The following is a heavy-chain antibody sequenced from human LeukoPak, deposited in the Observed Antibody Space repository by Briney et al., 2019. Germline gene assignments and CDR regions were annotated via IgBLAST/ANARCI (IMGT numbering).Heavy chain of an antibody. V-gene: IGHV1-8*01. CDR1: GYIFTSYD. Sequence: ASVKVSCKASGYIFTSYDINWVRQATGQGLEWMGWMNPNSGDTGYAQTFLGRVTLTRDTSISTAYMELSSLRSEDTAVYYCARGRSGTSLYYYYYYMDVWGKGTTVTISS. CDR2: MNPNSGDT. D-gene: IGHD2-2*01. CDR3: ARGRSGTSLYYYYYYMDV. J-gene: IGHJ6*03.